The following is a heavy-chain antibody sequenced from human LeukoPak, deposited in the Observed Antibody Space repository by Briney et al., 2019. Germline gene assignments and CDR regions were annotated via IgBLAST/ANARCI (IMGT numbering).Heavy chain of an antibody. CDR2: IYYSGST. D-gene: IGHD4-11*01. CDR3: ARTTSEYYFDY. Sequence: ASQTLSLTCTVSGGSISSGDYYWGWIRQPPGKGLEWIGYIYYSGSTYYNPSLKSRVTISVDTSKNQFSLKLSSVTAADTAVYYCARTTSEYYFDYWGQGTLVTVSS. J-gene: IGHJ4*02. CDR1: GGSISSGDYY. V-gene: IGHV4-30-4*01.